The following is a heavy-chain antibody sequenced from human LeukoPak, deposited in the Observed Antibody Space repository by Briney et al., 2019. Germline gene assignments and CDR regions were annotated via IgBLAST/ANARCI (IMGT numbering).Heavy chain of an antibody. J-gene: IGHJ4*02. CDR1: GGTFSSYA. CDR2: IIPTFGTA. V-gene: IGHV1-69*05. CDR3: ARDISSWYLSFDY. D-gene: IGHD6-13*01. Sequence: ASVKVSCKASGGTFSSYAISWVRQAPGQGLEWMGRIIPTFGTANYAQKFQGRVTITTDESTSTAYMELSSLRSEDTAVYYCARDISSWYLSFDYWGQGTLVTVSS.